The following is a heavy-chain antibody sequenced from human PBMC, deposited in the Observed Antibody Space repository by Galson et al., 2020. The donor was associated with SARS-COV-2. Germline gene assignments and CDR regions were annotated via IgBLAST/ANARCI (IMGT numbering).Heavy chain of an antibody. Sequence: GESLKISCKGSGYFFTSNWIGWVRQVPGKGLEWMGIISPGDSDTRYSPSFQGQVTISADKSINTAYLQWSSLKASDTAMYYCAMSPQLLPATDWGQGTLVTVSS. V-gene: IGHV5-51*01. J-gene: IGHJ4*02. D-gene: IGHD2-2*01. CDR3: AMSPQLLPATD. CDR1: GYFFTSNW. CDR2: ISPGDSDT.